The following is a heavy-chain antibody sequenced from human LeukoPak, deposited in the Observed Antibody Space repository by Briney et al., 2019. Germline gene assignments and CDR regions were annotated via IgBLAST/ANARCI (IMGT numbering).Heavy chain of an antibody. V-gene: IGHV3-74*01. CDR2: INSDGSST. CDR3: AKKGNYGSGSDNYHYYGMDV. J-gene: IGHJ6*02. Sequence: GGSLRLSCAASGFTFISNWMHWVRQAPGKGLVWVSRINSDGSSTIYADSVKGRFTISRDNAKNTLYLQMNSLRAEDTAVYYCAKKGNYGSGSDNYHYYGMDVWGQGTTVTVSS. CDR1: GFTFISNW. D-gene: IGHD3-10*01.